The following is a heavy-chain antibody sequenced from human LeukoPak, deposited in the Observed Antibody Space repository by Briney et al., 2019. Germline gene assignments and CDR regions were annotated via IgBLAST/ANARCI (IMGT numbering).Heavy chain of an antibody. CDR1: GYPFSTYG. J-gene: IGHJ4*02. CDR2: ISTNSGST. Sequence: ASVTVSCKASGYPFSTYGISWVRQAPGQGLAWMGWISTNSGSTNYAQILQGRDTMSTDTSTSTAYMELRSLRSDDTALYYCVRDFTYCGINGCRYFDYWGQGTLVTVSS. V-gene: IGHV1-18*01. D-gene: IGHD2-21*01. CDR3: VRDFTYCGINGCRYFDY.